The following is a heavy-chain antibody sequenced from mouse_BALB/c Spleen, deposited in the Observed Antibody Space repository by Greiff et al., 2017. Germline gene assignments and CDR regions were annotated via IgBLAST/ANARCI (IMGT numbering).Heavy chain of an antibody. CDR2: ISSGGSYT. J-gene: IGHJ4*01. CDR1: GFTFSSYG. D-gene: IGHD1-2*01. Sequence: EVQRVESGGDLVKPGGSLKLSCAASGFTFSSYGMSWVRQTPDKRLEWVATISSGGSYTYYPDSVKGRFTISRDNAKNTLYLQMSSLKSEDTAMYYCARRDFITTDMDYWGQGTSVTVSS. CDR3: ARRDFITTDMDY. V-gene: IGHV5-6*01.